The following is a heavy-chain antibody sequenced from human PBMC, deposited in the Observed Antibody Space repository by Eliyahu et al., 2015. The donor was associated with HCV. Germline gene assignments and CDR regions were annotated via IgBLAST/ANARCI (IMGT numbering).Heavy chain of an antibody. CDR1: RFPFSSNW. V-gene: IGHV3-7*04. J-gene: IGHJ4*02. CDR3: ARVKGMVYASQGGGPLDY. Sequence: EVQLVESGGXLVQPGGSLRLXCAXSRFPFSSNWXXWVRQAPGKGLEWVANIKHDGSETYYVDSVRGRFTISRDNAKNSLYLQMTNLRAEDTAIYYCARVKGMVYASQGGGPLDYWGQGTLVTVSS. D-gene: IGHD2-8*01. CDR2: IKHDGSET.